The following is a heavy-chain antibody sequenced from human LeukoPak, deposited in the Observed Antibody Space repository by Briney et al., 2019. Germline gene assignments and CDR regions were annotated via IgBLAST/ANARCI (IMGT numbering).Heavy chain of an antibody. CDR1: GGSFSGYY. CDR3: ARGRPTMVRGVITSRIYSYYGMDV. Sequence: SETLSLTCAVYGGSFSGYYWSWIRQSPGKGLEWIGEINHSGSTNYNPSLKSRVTISVDTSKNQFSLKLSSVIAADTAVYYCARGRPTMVRGVITSRIYSYYGMDVWGQGTTVTVSS. V-gene: IGHV4-34*01. D-gene: IGHD3-10*01. CDR2: INHSGST. J-gene: IGHJ6*02.